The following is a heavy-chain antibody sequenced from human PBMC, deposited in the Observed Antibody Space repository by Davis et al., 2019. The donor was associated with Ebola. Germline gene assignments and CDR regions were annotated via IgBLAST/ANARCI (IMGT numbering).Heavy chain of an antibody. J-gene: IGHJ4*02. V-gene: IGHV1-3*04. Sequence: ASVKVSCKASGGTFSSYAISWVRQAPGQALEWLGWINTGNGVTVYSQSLEDRLTFSGDTSANTAYMELSGLRSEDTAVYYCVRERTGTGNVDLWGRGTLVSVPS. CDR2: INTGNGVT. CDR1: GGTFSSYA. CDR3: VRERTGTGNVDL. D-gene: IGHD1-7*01.